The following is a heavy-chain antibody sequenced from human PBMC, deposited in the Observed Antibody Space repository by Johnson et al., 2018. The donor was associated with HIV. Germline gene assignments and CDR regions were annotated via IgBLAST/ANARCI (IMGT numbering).Heavy chain of an antibody. CDR2: ISSSGSTI. CDR3: AKDIVSSSTAFDI. J-gene: IGHJ3*02. D-gene: IGHD6-6*01. V-gene: IGHV3-11*04. Sequence: QVQLVESGGGLAKPGGSLRLSCVGSGFTFSDHYMSWVRQAPGKGLEWVSYISSSGSTIYYADSVKGRFTISRDNAKNSLYLQMNSLGAEDTAVYYCAKDIVSSSTAFDIWGQGTMVTVSS. CDR1: GFTFSDHY.